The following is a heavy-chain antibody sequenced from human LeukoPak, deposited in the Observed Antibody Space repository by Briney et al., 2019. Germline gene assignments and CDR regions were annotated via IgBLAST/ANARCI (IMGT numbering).Heavy chain of an antibody. V-gene: IGHV3-73*01. CDR1: GFTYSGSA. D-gene: IGHD1-14*01. Sequence: GGSLRLSCAASGFTYSGSAMHWVRQASGKGLEWVGRIRSKANSYATAYAASVKGRFTISRGDSKNTAYLQMDSLKTEDTAVYYCTSGIRGDFDYWGQGTLVTVSS. J-gene: IGHJ4*02. CDR2: IRSKANSYAT. CDR3: TSGIRGDFDY.